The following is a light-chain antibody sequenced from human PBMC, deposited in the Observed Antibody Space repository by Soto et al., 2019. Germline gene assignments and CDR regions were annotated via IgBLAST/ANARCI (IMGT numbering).Light chain of an antibody. J-gene: IGLJ2*01. CDR2: DVR. Sequence: QSALTQPASVSGSPGQSITISCTGASSDVGSYTSVSWYQHHPGKAPKLIIYDVRNRPSGLSDRFSRSKSGNTASLTISGLQAEDEADYYCSSYTTSSTVFGGGTKLTVL. V-gene: IGLV2-14*03. CDR1: SSDVGSYTS. CDR3: SSYTTSSTV.